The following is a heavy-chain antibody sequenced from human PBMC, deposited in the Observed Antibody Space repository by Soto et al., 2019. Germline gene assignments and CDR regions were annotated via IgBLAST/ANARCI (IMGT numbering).Heavy chain of an antibody. V-gene: IGHV4-30-2*01. D-gene: IGHD5-18*01. J-gene: IGHJ4*02. CDR2: IYHSGST. CDR3: AGGYRYGPPSFDY. Sequence: PSETLSLTCAVSGGSISSGGYSWSWIRQPPGKGLEWIGYIYHSGSTYYNPSLKSRVTISVDRSKNQFSLKLSSVTAADTAVYYCAGGYRYGPPSFDYWGQGTLVTVSS. CDR1: GGSISSGGYS.